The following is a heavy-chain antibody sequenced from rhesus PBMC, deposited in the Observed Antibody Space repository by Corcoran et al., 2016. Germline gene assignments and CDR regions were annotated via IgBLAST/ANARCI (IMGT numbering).Heavy chain of an antibody. J-gene: IGHJ4*01. CDR3: ARNLAAGHYFDY. CDR2: IRGSSGST. CDR1: GYSISSGYD. D-gene: IGHD6-13*01. Sequence: QVQLQESGPAVVKPSETLSLTCAVSGYSISSGYDWSWIRQAPGKGLEWIGYIRGSSGSTNNNPSLKSRVTISKDTSKNQFSLKLSSMTTVDTAVYYCARNLAAGHYFDYWGQGVLVTVSS. V-gene: IGHV4-127*01.